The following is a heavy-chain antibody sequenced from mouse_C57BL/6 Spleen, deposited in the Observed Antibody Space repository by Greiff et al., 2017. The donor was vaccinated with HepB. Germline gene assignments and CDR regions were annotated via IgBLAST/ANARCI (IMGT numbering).Heavy chain of an antibody. V-gene: IGHV1-64*01. D-gene: IGHD4-1*01. CDR1: GYTFTSYR. CDR2: IHPNSGST. CDR3: ARSGGAMDY. Sequence: QVQLQQPGAELVKPGASVKLSCKASGYTFTSYRMHWVKQRPGQGLEWIGMIHPNSGSTNYNEKFKSKATLTVDKSSRTAYMQLSSLTSEDSAVYYCARSGGAMDYWGQGTSVTVSS. J-gene: IGHJ4*01.